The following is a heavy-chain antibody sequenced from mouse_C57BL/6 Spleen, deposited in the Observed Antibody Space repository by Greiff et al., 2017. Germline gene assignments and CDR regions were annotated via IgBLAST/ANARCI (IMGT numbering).Heavy chain of an antibody. D-gene: IGHD4-1*01. V-gene: IGHV1-78*01. CDR1: GYTFTDYT. J-gene: IGHJ2*01. CDR3: ARRRLGRPFGY. CDR2: IYPRDGST. Sequence: QVQLQQPDAELVKPGASVKISCKVSGYTFTDYTIHWMKQRPEQGLEWIGYIYPRDGSTKYNEKFKGKATLTADKSSSTAYMQLNSLPSEDSAVYFCARRRLGRPFGYWGQGTTLTVSS.